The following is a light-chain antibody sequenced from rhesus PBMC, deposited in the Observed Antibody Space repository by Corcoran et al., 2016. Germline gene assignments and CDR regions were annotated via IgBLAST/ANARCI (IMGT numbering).Light chain of an antibody. CDR3: LQDYTTPYS. Sequence: IQMTQSPSSLSASVGDRVTVSCRASQVIDKELNWYQEKPGKAPTLLIYEASSLQPGVSTRFSGSGSGTEFTLTITSLQPEDVATYYCLQDYTTPYSFGQGTKVEIK. V-gene: IGKV1-94*01. CDR2: EAS. J-gene: IGKJ2*01. CDR1: QVIDKE.